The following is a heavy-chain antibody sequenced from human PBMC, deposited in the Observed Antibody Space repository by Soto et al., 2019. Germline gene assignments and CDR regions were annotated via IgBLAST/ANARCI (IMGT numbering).Heavy chain of an antibody. CDR3: AKDRRAGGNSAFYFDF. Sequence: GGSTRLSCAACGYTLSNYAMSGVRQATGKGLEWVSLISATGGGTYYADSVKGRFTISRDNSHNTLYLQVHSLTAEDTAVYYCAKDRRAGGNSAFYFDFWGQGAQVTVSS. J-gene: IGHJ4*02. V-gene: IGHV3-23*01. CDR2: ISATGGGT. CDR1: GYTLSNYA. D-gene: IGHD3-16*01.